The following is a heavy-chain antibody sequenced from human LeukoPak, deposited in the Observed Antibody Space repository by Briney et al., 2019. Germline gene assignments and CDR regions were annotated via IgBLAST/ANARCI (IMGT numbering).Heavy chain of an antibody. V-gene: IGHV3-48*01. CDR2: ITSSSSTM. Sequence: GGSLRLSCTASGFTFSTYSMNWVRQAPGKGLEWVSYITSSSSTMFYADSVKGRFTISRDNAENSMYLQMNNLRAEDTAVYYCARTIPTPYSSSWYSELDAFDMWGQGTMVTVSS. CDR3: ARTIPTPYSSSWYSELDAFDM. J-gene: IGHJ3*02. CDR1: GFTFSTYS. D-gene: IGHD6-13*01.